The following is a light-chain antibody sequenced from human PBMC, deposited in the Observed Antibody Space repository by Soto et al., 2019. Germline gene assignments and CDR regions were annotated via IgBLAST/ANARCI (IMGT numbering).Light chain of an antibody. V-gene: IGKV3-11*01. CDR3: QQRSNWVT. CDR2: DAS. J-gene: IGKJ5*01. CDR1: QSVSSY. Sequence: EIVFTQSPPTLSFAPDERATLSCRASQSVSSYLAWYQHKPGQSPMLLIYDASNRATGIPARFSGSGSGTDFTLTISSLEPEDFAVYYCQQRSNWVTFGQGTRLAIK.